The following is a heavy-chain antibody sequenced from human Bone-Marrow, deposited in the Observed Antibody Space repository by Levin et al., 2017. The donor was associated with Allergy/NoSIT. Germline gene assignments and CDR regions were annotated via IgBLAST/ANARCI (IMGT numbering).Heavy chain of an antibody. J-gene: IGHJ4*02. CDR3: ATDPLHYGSGSYFWY. D-gene: IGHD3-10*01. V-gene: IGHV1-24*01. CDR1: EYSLTESS. Sequence: ASVKVSCKVSEYSLTESSMHWVRQVPGKGLEWMGGLLPEAGKTIYSQKFQGRVIMTEDASTDTAYMELRRLRSEDTAVYYCATDPLHYGSGSYFWYWGQGTLLTVSS. CDR2: LLPEAGKT.